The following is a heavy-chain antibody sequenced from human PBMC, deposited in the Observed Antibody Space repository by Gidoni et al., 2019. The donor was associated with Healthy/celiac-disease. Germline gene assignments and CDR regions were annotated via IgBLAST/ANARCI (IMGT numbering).Heavy chain of an antibody. J-gene: IGHJ4*02. D-gene: IGHD3-10*01. CDR2: INHSGST. V-gene: IGHV4-34*01. CDR1: GGSFSGYY. Sequence: QVQLQQWGAGLLKPSATLSLTCAVYGGSFSGYYWSWIRQPPGKGLEWIGEINHSGSTNYNPSLKSRVTISVDTSKNQFSLKLSSVTAADTAVYYCARGWNYSWFGELLDYWGQGTLVTVSS. CDR3: ARGWNYSWFGELLDY.